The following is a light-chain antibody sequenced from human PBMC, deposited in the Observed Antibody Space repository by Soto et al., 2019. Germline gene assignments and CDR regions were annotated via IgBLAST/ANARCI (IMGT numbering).Light chain of an antibody. CDR1: QTISSW. Sequence: DIQMTQAPSTLSGSVGDRVTITCRASQTISSWLAWYQQKPGKAPKLLIYKASTLKSGVPSRFSGSGSGTEFTLTISRLQPDDFASYYCQHYKSDSEAVGQGTKVELK. CDR3: QHYKSDSEA. V-gene: IGKV1-5*03. CDR2: KAS. J-gene: IGKJ1*01.